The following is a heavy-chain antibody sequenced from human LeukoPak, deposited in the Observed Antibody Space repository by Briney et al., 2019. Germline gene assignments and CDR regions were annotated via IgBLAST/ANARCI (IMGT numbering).Heavy chain of an antibody. V-gene: IGHV3-23*01. D-gene: IGHD3-22*01. Sequence: PGGSLRLSCAASGFTFSSYAMSWVRQAPGKGLEWVSAISGSGDSTYYSDSVKGRFTISRDNSKNTLYLQMNRLRDEDTALYYCAKPLVSDYYDSSGYWGYWVQGGLVTVSS. J-gene: IGHJ4*02. CDR2: ISGSGDST. CDR1: GFTFSSYA. CDR3: AKPLVSDYYDSSGYWGY.